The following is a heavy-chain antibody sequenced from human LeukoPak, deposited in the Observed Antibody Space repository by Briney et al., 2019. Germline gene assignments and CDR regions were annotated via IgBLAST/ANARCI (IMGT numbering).Heavy chain of an antibody. Sequence: GGSLRLSCAASGFTFSSYGMHWVRQAPGKGLEWVAFIRYDGSNKYYADSVKGRFTISRDNSKNTLYLQMNSLRAEDTAVYYCAKDSGSSSWYEFDYWGQGTLVTVSS. D-gene: IGHD6-13*01. CDR3: AKDSGSSSWYEFDY. CDR2: IRYDGSNK. J-gene: IGHJ4*02. V-gene: IGHV3-30*02. CDR1: GFTFSSYG.